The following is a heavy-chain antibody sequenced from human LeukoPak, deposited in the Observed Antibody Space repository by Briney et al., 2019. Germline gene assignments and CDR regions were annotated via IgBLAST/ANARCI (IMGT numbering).Heavy chain of an antibody. CDR2: INPNSGGT. CDR1: GYTFTGYY. J-gene: IGHJ4*02. V-gene: IGHV1-2*02. Sequence: ASVKVSCKASGYTFTGYYMHWVRQAPGQGLEWMGWINPNSGGTNYAQKFQGRVTMTRDMSTSTVYMELSSLRSEDTAVYYCARAVGPTDYWGQGTLVTVSS. CDR3: ARAVGPTDY. D-gene: IGHD1-26*01.